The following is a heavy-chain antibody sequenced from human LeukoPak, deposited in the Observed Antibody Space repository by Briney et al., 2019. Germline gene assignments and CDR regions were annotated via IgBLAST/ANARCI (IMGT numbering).Heavy chain of an antibody. D-gene: IGHD6-13*01. CDR1: GYTFTSYY. CDR2: INPSGGST. V-gene: IGHV1-46*01. Sequence: GASVKVSCKASGYTFTSYYMHWVRQAPGQGLEWMGIINPSGGSTSYAQKFQGRVTMTRDMSTSTVYMELSSLRSEDTAVYYCARVRRPGIAAAGTVFDYWGQGTLVTVSS. J-gene: IGHJ4*02. CDR3: ARVRRPGIAAAGTVFDY.